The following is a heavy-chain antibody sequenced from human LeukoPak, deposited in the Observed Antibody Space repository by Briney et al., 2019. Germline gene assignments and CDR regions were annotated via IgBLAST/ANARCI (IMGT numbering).Heavy chain of an antibody. J-gene: IGHJ6*02. CDR1: GFTVSSNY. D-gene: IGHD6-19*01. V-gene: IGHV3-66*01. CDR2: IYSGGST. CDR3: ARDGIAVAGTARYYYYGMDV. Sequence: GGSLRLSCAASGFTVSSNYMSWVRQAPGKGLEWVSVIYSGGSTYYADSVKGRFTISRDNSKNTLYLQMNSLRAEDTAVYYCARDGIAVAGTARYYYYGMDVWGQGTTVTVSS.